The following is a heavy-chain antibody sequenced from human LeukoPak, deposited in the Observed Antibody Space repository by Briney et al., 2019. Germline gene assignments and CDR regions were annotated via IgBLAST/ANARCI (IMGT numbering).Heavy chain of an antibody. CDR3: ARHTSSGYFDY. Sequence: GGSLRLSCAASGLTFSSYSMNWVRQAPGKGLEWVSSISSSSSYIYYADSVKGQFTISRDNAKNSLYLQMNSLRAEDTAVYYCARHTSSGYFDYWGQGTLVTVSS. CDR2: ISSSSSYI. CDR1: GLTFSSYS. D-gene: IGHD3-22*01. J-gene: IGHJ4*02. V-gene: IGHV3-21*01.